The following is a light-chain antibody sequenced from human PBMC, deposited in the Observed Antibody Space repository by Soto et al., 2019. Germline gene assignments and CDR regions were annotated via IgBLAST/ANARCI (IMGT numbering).Light chain of an antibody. V-gene: IGKV3-15*01. J-gene: IGKJ2*01. CDR3: QQDNNLPLT. CDR2: GAS. Sequence: EIVMTQSPATLSVSPGERATLSCRTSQSVSSNLAWYQQKPGQAPRLLIYGASIRATGIPARFSGSGSGTEFTLTINSLQSDDFAVYYCQQDNNLPLTFGQGTKLEIK. CDR1: QSVSSN.